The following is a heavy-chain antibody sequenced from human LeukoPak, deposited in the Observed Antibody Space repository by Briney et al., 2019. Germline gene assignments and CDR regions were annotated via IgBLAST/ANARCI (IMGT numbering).Heavy chain of an antibody. CDR3: ARDLATVTTTEY. Sequence: GGSLRLSCAASGFTFSDYYMSWIRQAPGKGLEWVSYISSSGSTVYYADSVKGRFTISRDNAENSLFLQMNSLRAEDTAVYYCARDLATVTTTEYWGQGTLVTVSS. V-gene: IGHV3-11*04. D-gene: IGHD4-17*01. J-gene: IGHJ4*02. CDR1: GFTFSDYY. CDR2: ISSSGSTV.